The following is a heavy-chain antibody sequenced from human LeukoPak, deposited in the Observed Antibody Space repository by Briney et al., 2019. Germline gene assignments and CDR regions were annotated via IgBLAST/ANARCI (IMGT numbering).Heavy chain of an antibody. CDR3: ARGRAIFGVAPDY. V-gene: IGHV3-30*03. CDR2: ISYDGSNK. Sequence: PGRSLRLSCAASGLTFSSYGMHWVRQAPGKGLEWVAVISYDGSNKYYADSVKGRFTISRDNAKNTLYLQMNSLRADDMAVYYCARGRAIFGVAPDYWGQGTLVTVSS. D-gene: IGHD3-3*01. CDR1: GLTFSSYG. J-gene: IGHJ4*02.